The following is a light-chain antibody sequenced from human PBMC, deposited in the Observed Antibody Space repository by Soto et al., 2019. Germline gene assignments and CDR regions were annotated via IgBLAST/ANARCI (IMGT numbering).Light chain of an antibody. CDR3: SAYTSSSNDV. CDR2: EVS. Sequence: QSALTQPASVSGSPGQSITISCTGTSSDVGGYNYVSWYQQHPGKAPKLMIYEVSNRPSGVSNRFSGSKSGNTASLTISGLQAEDEADYYCSAYTSSSNDVVGTGTKLTVL. CDR1: SSDVGGYNY. V-gene: IGLV2-14*01. J-gene: IGLJ1*01.